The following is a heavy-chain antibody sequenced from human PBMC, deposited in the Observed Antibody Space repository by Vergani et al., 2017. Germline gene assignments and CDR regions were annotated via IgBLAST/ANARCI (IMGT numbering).Heavy chain of an antibody. CDR2: IYSGGST. V-gene: IGHV3-66*02. CDR1: GFTFSSYS. J-gene: IGHJ5*02. CDR3: ARDLRRIFGVVITENWFDP. Sequence: EVQLLESGGGLVQPGGSLRLSCAASGFTFSSYSMNWVRQAPGKGLEWVSVIYSGGSTYYADSVKGRFTISRDNSKNTLYLQMNSLRAEDTAVYYCARDLRRIFGVVITENWFDPWGQGTLVTVSS. D-gene: IGHD3-3*01.